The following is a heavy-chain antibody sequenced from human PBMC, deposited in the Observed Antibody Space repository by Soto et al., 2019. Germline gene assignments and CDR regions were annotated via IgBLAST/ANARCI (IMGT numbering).Heavy chain of an antibody. CDR1: GYTFTAYH. CDR2: INPKFGDT. D-gene: IGHD3-10*02. CDR3: ARNMDYYYGRGSGNGNGV. Sequence: QVRLVQSGAEVKEPGDSVRVSCEASGYTFTAYHIHWVRQAPGQGLEWMGWINPKFGDTGYAQDFQGSVSMTSDMSISTVYMELSRLTSDDTAIYYCARNMDYYYGRGSGNGNGVGDQGTTVTGFS. V-gene: IGHV1-2*02. J-gene: IGHJ6*02.